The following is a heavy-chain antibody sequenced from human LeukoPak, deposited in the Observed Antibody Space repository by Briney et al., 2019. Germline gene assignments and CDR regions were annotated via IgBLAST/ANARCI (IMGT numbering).Heavy chain of an antibody. J-gene: IGHJ4*02. D-gene: IGHD5-24*01. CDR2: ISGSGGST. V-gene: IGHV3-23*01. Sequence: GGSLRLSCAASGFTFSSYAMSWVRQAPGKGLEWVSAISGSGGSTYYADSVKGRFTISRDNSKNTLYLQTNSLRAEDTAVYYCAKVTWLQFVVGPLGYWGQGTLVTVSS. CDR1: GFTFSSYA. CDR3: AKVTWLQFVVGPLGY.